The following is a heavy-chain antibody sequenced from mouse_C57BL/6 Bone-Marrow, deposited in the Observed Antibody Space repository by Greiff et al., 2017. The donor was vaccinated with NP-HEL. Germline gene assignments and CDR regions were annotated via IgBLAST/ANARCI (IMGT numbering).Heavy chain of an antibody. J-gene: IGHJ2*01. CDR3: APIYYDYEGAYYFDY. Sequence: EVQLQQSVAELVRPGASVKLSCTASGFNIKNTYMHWVKQRPEQGLEWIGRIDPANGNTKYAPKFQGKATITADTSSNTAYLQLSSLTSEDTAIYYCAPIYYDYEGAYYFDYWGQGTTLTVSS. V-gene: IGHV14-3*01. CDR1: GFNIKNTY. D-gene: IGHD2-4*01. CDR2: IDPANGNT.